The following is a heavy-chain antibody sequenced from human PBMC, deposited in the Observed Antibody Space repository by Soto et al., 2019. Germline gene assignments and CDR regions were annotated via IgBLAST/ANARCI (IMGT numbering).Heavy chain of an antibody. Sequence: QGQLVESGGGVVQPGRTLRLSCAASGFTFSTHGMHWVRQAPGQGLEWVAVIWNDGSNKYYADSVKGRFTISRDNSKNTLYLQMNILRAEDTAVYYCARDPIGPGIFDYWGQGTLVTVSS. J-gene: IGHJ4*02. CDR3: ARDPIGPGIFDY. CDR1: GFTFSTHG. D-gene: IGHD1-26*01. CDR2: IWNDGSNK. V-gene: IGHV3-33*01.